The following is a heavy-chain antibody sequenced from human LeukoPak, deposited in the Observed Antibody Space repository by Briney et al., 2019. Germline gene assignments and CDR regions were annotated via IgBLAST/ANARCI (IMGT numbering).Heavy chain of an antibody. CDR3: ARGEALTIFGVVISLGYMDV. CDR1: DDPINSGVYY. Sequence: SETLSLTCTVSDDPINSGVYYWNWIRQPAGKGLEWIGHIYTSGTTTNSNPSLKSRVTISVDKSKNQFSLKLSSVTAADTAVYYCARGEALTIFGVVISLGYMDVWGKGTTVTVSS. CDR2: IYTSGTT. V-gene: IGHV4-61*09. D-gene: IGHD3-3*01. J-gene: IGHJ6*03.